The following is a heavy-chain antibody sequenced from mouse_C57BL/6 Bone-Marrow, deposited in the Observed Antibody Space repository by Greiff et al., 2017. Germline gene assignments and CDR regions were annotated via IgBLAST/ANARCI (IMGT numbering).Heavy chain of an antibody. V-gene: IGHV1-81*01. Sequence: QVQLKQSGAELARPGASVKLSCKASGYTFTSYGISWVKQRPGQGLEWIGEIYPRSGNTYYNEKFKGKATLTADKSSSTAYMELRSLTSEDSAVYVCARGSGYWFAYWGQGTLVTVSA. CDR1: GYTFTSYG. CDR3: ARGSGYWFAY. J-gene: IGHJ3*01. CDR2: IYPRSGNT. D-gene: IGHD1-3*01.